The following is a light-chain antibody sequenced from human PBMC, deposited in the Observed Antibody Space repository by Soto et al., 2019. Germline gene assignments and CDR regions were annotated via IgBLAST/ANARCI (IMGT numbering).Light chain of an antibody. CDR2: GAS. V-gene: IGKV3-15*01. CDR1: QSIRSD. J-gene: IGKJ2*01. Sequence: EIMMTQSPDTLSVSPGERATVSCRASQSIRSDFAWFQLKPGQAPRLLIYGASTSAPDVPDRFSGSGSGTEFTLTISSLQSEDFTVCYCQQYNNRPYTFGQGTKLEIK. CDR3: QQYNNRPYT.